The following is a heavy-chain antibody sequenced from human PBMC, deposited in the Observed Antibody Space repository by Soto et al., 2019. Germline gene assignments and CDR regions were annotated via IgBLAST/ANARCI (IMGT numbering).Heavy chain of an antibody. D-gene: IGHD2-21*02. J-gene: IGHJ4*02. V-gene: IGHV3-30-3*01. CDR1: GFTFSSYA. Sequence: GGSLRLSCVASGFTFSSYAMHWVRQAPGKGLEWVAVISYDGSNKYYADSVKGRFTISRDNSKNTLYLQMNSLRAEDTAVYYCARDRVNGYCGGDCYSLDYWGQGTLVTVSS. CDR2: ISYDGSNK. CDR3: ARDRVNGYCGGDCYSLDY.